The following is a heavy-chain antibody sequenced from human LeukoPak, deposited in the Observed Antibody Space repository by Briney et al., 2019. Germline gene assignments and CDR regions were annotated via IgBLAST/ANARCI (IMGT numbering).Heavy chain of an antibody. CDR2: IIPILGIA. CDR1: GGTFSSYA. V-gene: IGHV1-69*04. CDR3: ARSGSSSSYWFDP. Sequence: VASVKVSCKASGGTFSSYAISWVRQAPGQGLEWMGRIIPILGIANYAQKFQGRVTITADKSTSTAYMELSSLRSEDTAVYYCARSGSSSSYWFDPWGQGTLVTVSS. D-gene: IGHD6-13*01. J-gene: IGHJ5*02.